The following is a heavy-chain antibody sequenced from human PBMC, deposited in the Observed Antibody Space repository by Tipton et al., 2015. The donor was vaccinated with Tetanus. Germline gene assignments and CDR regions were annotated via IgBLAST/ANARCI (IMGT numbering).Heavy chain of an antibody. V-gene: IGHV3-23*01. D-gene: IGHD3-22*01. CDR1: GFTFSSYA. J-gene: IGHJ4*02. Sequence: SLRLSCAASGFTFSSYAMSWVRQAPGKGLEWVSAISGSGGSTYYADSVKGRFTISRDNSKNTLYLQMNSLRAEDTAVYYCAKDSYYYDSSGYWFGYWGQGTLVTVSS. CDR3: AKDSYYYDSSGYWFGY. CDR2: ISGSGGST.